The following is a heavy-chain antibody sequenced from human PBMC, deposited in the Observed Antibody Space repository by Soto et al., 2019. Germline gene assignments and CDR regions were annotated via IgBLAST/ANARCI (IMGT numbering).Heavy chain of an antibody. CDR2: FDPEDGET. Sequence: ASVKVSCKVSGYTLTELSMHWVRQAPGKGLEWMGGFDPEDGETIYAQKFQGRVTMTEDTSTDTAYMELSSLRSEDTAVYYCATEINRRPYSSGPSGGAFDIWGQGTMVTVSS. D-gene: IGHD6-19*01. V-gene: IGHV1-24*01. CDR3: ATEINRRPYSSGPSGGAFDI. J-gene: IGHJ3*02. CDR1: GYTLTELS.